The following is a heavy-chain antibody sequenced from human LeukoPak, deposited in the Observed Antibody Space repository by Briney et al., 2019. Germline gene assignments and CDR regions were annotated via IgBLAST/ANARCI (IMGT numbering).Heavy chain of an antibody. CDR1: GFTFSSYW. J-gene: IGHJ4*02. V-gene: IGHV3-7*03. D-gene: IGHD5-12*01. Sequence: QPGGSLRLSCAASGFTFSSYWMSWVRQAPGKGLEWVANIKQDGSEKYYVDSVKGRFTISRDNAKNSLYLQMNSLRAEDTAVYYCAREVYSGYDPAFDYWGQGTLVTVSS. CDR3: AREVYSGYDPAFDY. CDR2: IKQDGSEK.